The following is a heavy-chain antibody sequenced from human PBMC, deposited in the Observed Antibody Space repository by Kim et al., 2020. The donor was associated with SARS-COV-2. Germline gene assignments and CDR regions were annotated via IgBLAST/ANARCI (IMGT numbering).Heavy chain of an antibody. V-gene: IGHV1-18*01. D-gene: IGHD3-22*01. J-gene: IGHJ4*02. CDR3: ARDDYDSSGYPVDY. Sequence: AQKLQGRVTMTTDTSTSTAYMELRSLRSDDTAVYYCARDDYDSSGYPVDYWGQGTLVTVSS.